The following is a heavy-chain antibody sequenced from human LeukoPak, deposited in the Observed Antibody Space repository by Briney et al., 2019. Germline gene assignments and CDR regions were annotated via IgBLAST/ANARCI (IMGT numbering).Heavy chain of an antibody. Sequence: GGSLRLSCAASGFTFSSYGMHWVRQAPGKGLEWVAVIWYDGSNKYYADSVKGRFTISRDNSKNTLYLQMNSLRAEDAAVYYCAKDLGDIVATLDYWGQGTLVTVSS. CDR3: AKDLGDIVATLDY. D-gene: IGHD5-12*01. J-gene: IGHJ4*02. CDR1: GFTFSSYG. CDR2: IWYDGSNK. V-gene: IGHV3-33*06.